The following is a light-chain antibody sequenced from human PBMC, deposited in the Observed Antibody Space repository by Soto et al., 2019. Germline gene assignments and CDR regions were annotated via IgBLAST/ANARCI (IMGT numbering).Light chain of an antibody. J-gene: IGKJ5*01. Sequence: EIVMTQSPATLSVSPGERATLSCRASQGISNSLAWYHQKPGQAPRLLIYGASTMATGSPARFRGSGSGTEFTLTISSLQSEDFGVYYCQQYSSWPITFGQGTRLEIK. CDR1: QGISNS. V-gene: IGKV3-15*01. CDR3: QQYSSWPIT. CDR2: GAS.